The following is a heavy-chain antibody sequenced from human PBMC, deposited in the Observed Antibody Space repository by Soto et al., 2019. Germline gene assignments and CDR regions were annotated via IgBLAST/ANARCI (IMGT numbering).Heavy chain of an antibody. J-gene: IGHJ4*02. D-gene: IGHD1-26*01. Sequence: QVHLVQSGAEVKKPGASVKVSCKGSGYAFTTYGITWVRQAPGQGLEWMGWISAHNGNTNYAQKLQGRVTVTRDTSTSTAYMELRSLRSEDTAVYYWGSGRDGDYWGQGALVTVSS. CDR3: GSGRDGDY. CDR1: GYAFTTYG. CDR2: ISAHNGNT. V-gene: IGHV1-18*01.